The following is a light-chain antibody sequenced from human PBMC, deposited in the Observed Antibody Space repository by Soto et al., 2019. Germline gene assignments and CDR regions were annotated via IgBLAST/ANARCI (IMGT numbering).Light chain of an antibody. J-gene: IGKJ5*01. CDR3: QQYENLPT. V-gene: IGKV1-33*01. Sequence: DIQMTQSPSSLSASVGDRVTVTCEASQNINNYLNWYQQKPGRAPKLLIYDASNLEAGVPSRFRGSGSGTDFTFTISRLQPEDIATYYCQQYENLPTFGQGTRLEIK. CDR2: DAS. CDR1: QNINNY.